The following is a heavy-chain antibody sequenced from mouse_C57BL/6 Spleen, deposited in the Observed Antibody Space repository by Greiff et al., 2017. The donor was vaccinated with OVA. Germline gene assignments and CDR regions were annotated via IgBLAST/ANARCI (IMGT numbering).Heavy chain of an antibody. J-gene: IGHJ3*01. D-gene: IGHD1-1*01. CDR1: GYTFTDYY. Sequence: EVQLQQSGPELVKPGASVKISCKASGYTFTDYYMNWVKQSHGKSLEWIGDINPNNGGTSYNQKFKGKATLTVDKSSSTAYMELRSLTSEDSAVYYCASSSYLAWFAYWGQGTLVTVSA. V-gene: IGHV1-26*01. CDR2: INPNNGGT. CDR3: ASSSYLAWFAY.